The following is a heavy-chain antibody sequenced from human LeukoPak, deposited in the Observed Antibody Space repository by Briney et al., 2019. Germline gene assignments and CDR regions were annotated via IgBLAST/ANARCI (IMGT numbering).Heavy chain of an antibody. J-gene: IGHJ5*02. D-gene: IGHD2-21*02. CDR2: VASSGTS. CDR3: ARVVRGVVTSNWFDP. CDR1: GDSLNTYY. Sequence: SETLSLTCTVSGDSLNTYYWTWIRQTPGKELEWIGFVASSGTSNYNPSLKSRVVISIDTSKNQSSLALTSVTPADTAVYYCARVVRGVVTSNWFDPWGQGTLVSVSS. V-gene: IGHV4-59*01.